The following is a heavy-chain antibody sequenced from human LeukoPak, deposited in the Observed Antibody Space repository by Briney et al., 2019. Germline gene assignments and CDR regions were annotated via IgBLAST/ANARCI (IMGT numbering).Heavy chain of an antibody. V-gene: IGHV3-30*16. D-gene: IGHD3-10*01. J-gene: IGHJ6*02. CDR1: GYTFTGYY. CDR2: ISYDGSNK. CDR3: ARVWFGELGYYYYGMDV. Sequence: SCKASGYTFTGYYMHWVRQAPGQGREWMAVISYDGSNKYYADSVKGRFTISRDNSKNTLYLQMNSLRAEDTAVYYCARVWFGELGYYYYGMDVWGQGTTVTVSS.